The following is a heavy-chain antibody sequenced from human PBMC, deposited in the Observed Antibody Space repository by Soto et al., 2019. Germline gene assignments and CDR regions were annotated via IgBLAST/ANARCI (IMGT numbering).Heavy chain of an antibody. CDR2: ISYDGSNK. CDR3: ARDLGGYYGSGIHYYCYYGMDV. V-gene: IGHV3-30-3*01. Sequence: QVQLVESGGGVVQPGRSLRLSCAASGFTFSSYAMHWVRQAPGKGLEWVAVISYDGSNKYYADSVKGRFTISRDNSKNTLYLQMNSLRAEDTAVYYCARDLGGYYGSGIHYYCYYGMDVWGQGTTVTVSS. D-gene: IGHD3-10*01. CDR1: GFTFSSYA. J-gene: IGHJ6*02.